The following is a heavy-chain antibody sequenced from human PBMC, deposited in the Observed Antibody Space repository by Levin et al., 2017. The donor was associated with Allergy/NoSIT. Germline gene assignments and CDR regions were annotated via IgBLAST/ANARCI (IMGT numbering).Heavy chain of an antibody. D-gene: IGHD3-10*01. CDR1: AFTFSSFG. Sequence: QSGGSLRLSCAASAFTFSSFGMHWVRQAPGKGLEWVAIIANDGSSKYYADSVKGRFIISRDNSKNTVYLQMNSLRAEDTAVYYCANEGFRAAGDAFDIWGQGTMVTVSS. V-gene: IGHV3-30*18. CDR3: ANEGFRAAGDAFDI. CDR2: IANDGSSK. J-gene: IGHJ3*02.